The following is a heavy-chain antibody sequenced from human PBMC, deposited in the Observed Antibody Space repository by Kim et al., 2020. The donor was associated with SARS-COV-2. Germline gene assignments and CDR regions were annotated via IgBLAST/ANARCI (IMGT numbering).Heavy chain of an antibody. D-gene: IGHD2-15*01. V-gene: IGHV4-39*01. J-gene: IGHJ4*02. Sequence: SETLSLTCTVSGGSISSSSYYWGWIRQPPGKGLVWIGSIYYSGSTYYNPSLKSRVTISVDTSKNQFSLKPSSVTAADTAVYYCARLVVVAEYYFDYWGQGTLVNVSS. CDR1: GGSISSSSYY. CDR3: ARLVVVAEYYFDY. CDR2: IYYSGST.